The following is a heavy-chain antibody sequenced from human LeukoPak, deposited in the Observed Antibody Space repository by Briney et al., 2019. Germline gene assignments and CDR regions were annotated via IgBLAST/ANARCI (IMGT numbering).Heavy chain of an antibody. V-gene: IGHV1-8*01. Sequence: ASVKVSCKASGYTFTSYDINWVRQATGQGLEWMGWMNPNSGNTGYAQKFQGRVTMTRDTSISTAYMELSRLRSDDTAVYYCARSPLDYVWGSYRRDFDYWGQGTLVTVSS. CDR3: ARSPLDYVWGSYRRDFDY. CDR2: MNPNSGNT. D-gene: IGHD3-16*02. CDR1: GYTFTSYD. J-gene: IGHJ4*02.